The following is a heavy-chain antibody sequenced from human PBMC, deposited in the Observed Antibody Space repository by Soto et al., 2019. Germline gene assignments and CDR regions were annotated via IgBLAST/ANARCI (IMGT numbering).Heavy chain of an antibody. CDR2: ISAYNGNT. CDR3: ARDMRAAGRFGGPKTGGNVVDY. J-gene: IGHJ4*02. Sequence: QVQLVQSGAEVKKPGASVKVSCKASGYTFTSYGISWVRQAPGQGLEWMGWISAYNGNTNYAQNLQGRVTMTTDTSTSTVYMELRSLRSDDTAVYYCARDMRAAGRFGGPKTGGNVVDYWGQGTLVTVSS. D-gene: IGHD3-10*01. V-gene: IGHV1-18*01. CDR1: GYTFTSYG.